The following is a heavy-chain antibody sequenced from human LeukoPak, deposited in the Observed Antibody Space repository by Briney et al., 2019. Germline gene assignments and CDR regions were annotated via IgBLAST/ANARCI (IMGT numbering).Heavy chain of an antibody. CDR2: INTNTGTP. Sequence: LXXMGXINTNTGTPTYAQGLTGRFVFSLDTSVSTAYLQISSLKAADTAVYYCARKGFCSSTTCYNLGYWGQGTLVTVSS. V-gene: IGHV7-4-1*02. D-gene: IGHD2-2*02. CDR3: ARKGFCSSTTCYNLGY. J-gene: IGHJ4*02.